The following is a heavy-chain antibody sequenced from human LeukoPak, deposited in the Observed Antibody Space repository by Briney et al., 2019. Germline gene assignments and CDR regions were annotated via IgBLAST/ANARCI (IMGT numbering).Heavy chain of an antibody. Sequence: ASVKVSCKASGGTFSSYAISWVRQAPGQGLEWMGRIIPIFGIANYARKFQGRVTITADKSTSTAYMELSSLRSEDTAVYYCAREAPGGEVDYWGQGTLVTVSS. V-gene: IGHV1-69*04. CDR3: AREAPGGEVDY. D-gene: IGHD3-16*01. J-gene: IGHJ4*02. CDR1: GGTFSSYA. CDR2: IIPIFGIA.